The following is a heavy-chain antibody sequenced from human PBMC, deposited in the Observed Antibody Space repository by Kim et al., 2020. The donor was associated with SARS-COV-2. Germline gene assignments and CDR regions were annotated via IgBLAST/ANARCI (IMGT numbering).Heavy chain of an antibody. V-gene: IGHV3-15*01. CDR3: NTEKVSWFDP. CDR1: GFTLSNAW. CDR2: IKSKTDGETT. J-gene: IGHJ5*02. Sequence: GGSLRLSCAASGFTLSNAWMSWVRQAPGKGLEWVGRIKSKTDGETTDYTAPVKGRFTISRDDSKNTLSLQMNSLKTEDTAVYYCNTEKVSWFDPWGQGTLVTVSS.